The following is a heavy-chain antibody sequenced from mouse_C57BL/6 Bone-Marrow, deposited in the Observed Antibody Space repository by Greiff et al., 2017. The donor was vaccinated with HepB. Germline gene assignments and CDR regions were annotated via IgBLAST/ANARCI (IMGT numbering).Heavy chain of an antibody. CDR2: IDPSDSYT. CDR1: GYTFTSYW. CDR3: ARPYYGSSLAWFAY. Sequence: VQLQQPGAELVKPGASVKLSCKASGYTFTSYWMQWVKQRPGQGLEWIGEIDPSDSYTNYNQKFKGKATLTVDTSSSTAYMQLSSLTSEDSAVYYCARPYYGSSLAWFAYWGQGTLVTVSA. V-gene: IGHV1-50*01. D-gene: IGHD1-1*01. J-gene: IGHJ3*01.